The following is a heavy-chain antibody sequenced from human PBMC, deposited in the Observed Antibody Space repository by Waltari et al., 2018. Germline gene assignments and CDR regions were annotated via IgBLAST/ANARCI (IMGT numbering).Heavy chain of an antibody. V-gene: IGHV4-4*07. CDR1: GGSISSYY. J-gene: IGHJ3*02. Sequence: QVQLQESGPGLVKPSETLSLTCTVSGGSISSYYWSWIRQPAGKGLEWIGRTYTRGRTSSYPSLKSRSTMSVYTSTTQFSLTLSSVPAADTAVYYCARLRLEDAFDIWGQGTMVTVSS. D-gene: IGHD3-3*01. CDR2: TYTRGRT. CDR3: ARLRLEDAFDI.